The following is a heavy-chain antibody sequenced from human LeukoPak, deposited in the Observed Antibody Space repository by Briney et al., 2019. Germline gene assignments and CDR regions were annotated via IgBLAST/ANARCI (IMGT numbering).Heavy chain of an antibody. D-gene: IGHD5-18*01. CDR1: GFTFSSYW. CDR2: ISWNSGST. V-gene: IGHV3-23*01. Sequence: PGGSLRLPCAASGFTFSSYWMAWVRQTPGKGPEWVSSISWNSGSTYYADSVKGRFTISRDNSKNTLYLQMNSLRAEDTAVYYCAKDRSSGGYSYGFYGYWGQETLVTVSS. J-gene: IGHJ4*02. CDR3: AKDRSSGGYSYGFYGY.